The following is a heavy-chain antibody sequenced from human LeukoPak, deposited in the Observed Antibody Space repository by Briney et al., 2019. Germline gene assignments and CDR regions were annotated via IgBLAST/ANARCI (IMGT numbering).Heavy chain of an antibody. CDR1: GYSISTGYY. CDR2: FYHGGST. CDR3: ARTHFDSLGWFDP. Sequence: KSSETLSLTCTVSGYSISTGYYWDWIRQPPGKGLEWIGTFYHGGSTYYNPSLKSRVTISVDTSKNQFSLNLTSVTAADTAVYYCARTHFDSLGWFDPWGQGIQVIVSS. D-gene: IGHD3-9*01. J-gene: IGHJ5*02. V-gene: IGHV4-38-2*02.